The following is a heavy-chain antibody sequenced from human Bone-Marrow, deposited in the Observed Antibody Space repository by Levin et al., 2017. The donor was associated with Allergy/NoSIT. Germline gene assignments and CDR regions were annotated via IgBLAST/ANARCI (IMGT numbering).Heavy chain of an antibody. CDR3: AKWSVAVAGNVGHFDL. CDR2: ISGSGGTT. D-gene: IGHD6-19*01. Sequence: GESLKISCRASGFTFDTHAMSWVRQAPEKGLEWVSFISGSGGTTHYADSVKGRFTISRDNSKNTVYLQMKGLRAEDTAVFYCAKWSVAVAGNVGHFDLWGQGTLVTVSS. J-gene: IGHJ4*02. CDR1: GFTFDTHA. V-gene: IGHV3-23*01.